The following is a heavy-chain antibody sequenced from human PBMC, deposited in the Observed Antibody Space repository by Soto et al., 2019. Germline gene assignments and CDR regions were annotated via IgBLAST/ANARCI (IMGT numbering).Heavy chain of an antibody. CDR3: GRGRSGQIVVFF. J-gene: IGHJ4*02. CDR2: IGPESGAT. CDR1: GYTFTGHY. V-gene: IGHV1-2*02. Sequence: ASVKVSCKASGYTFTGHYIHWVRQAPEQGPEWMGEIGPESGATRYAQKFQGRVTMTRDTSITTVYMELKNLSPDDTAVYYCGRGRSGQIVVFFWGQGTLVTVSS. D-gene: IGHD1-26*01.